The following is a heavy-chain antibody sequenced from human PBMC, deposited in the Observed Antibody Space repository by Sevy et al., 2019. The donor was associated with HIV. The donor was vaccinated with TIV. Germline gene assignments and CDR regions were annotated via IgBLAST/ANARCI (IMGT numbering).Heavy chain of an antibody. CDR2: ISGSGGST. J-gene: IGHJ4*02. D-gene: IGHD2-2*01. CDR1: GFTFSSYA. CDR3: AKVFACSSTSCYRFDY. V-gene: IGHV3-23*01. Sequence: GGSLRLSCAASGFTFSSYAMSWVRQAPGKGLEWVSAISGSGGSTYYADSVKGRFTISRDNSKNTLYLQMNSLRAEDTAVYYCAKVFACSSTSCYRFDYWGQGTLVTVSS.